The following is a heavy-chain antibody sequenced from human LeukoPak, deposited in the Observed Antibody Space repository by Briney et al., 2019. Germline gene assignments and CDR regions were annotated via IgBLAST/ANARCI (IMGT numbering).Heavy chain of an antibody. CDR3: ARGGYYDSSGYQGIDY. V-gene: IGHV4-30-2*01. CDR2: IYHSGST. J-gene: IGHJ4*02. CDR1: GGSISSGGYS. D-gene: IGHD3-22*01. Sequence: PSETLSLTCAVSGGSISSGGYSWSWIRQPPGKGPEWIGYIYHSGSTYYNPSLKSRVTISVDRSKNQFSLKLSSVTAADTAVYYCARGGYYDSSGYQGIDYWGQGTLVTVSS.